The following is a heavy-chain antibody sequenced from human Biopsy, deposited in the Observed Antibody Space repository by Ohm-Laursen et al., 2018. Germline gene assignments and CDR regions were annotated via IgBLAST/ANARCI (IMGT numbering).Heavy chain of an antibody. CDR1: GRTFSDYR. CDR3: GNEVYGRDY. D-gene: IGHD4-17*01. J-gene: IGHJ4*02. CDR2: INQSGST. Sequence: SETLSLTCVVFGRTFSDYRWTWIRQPPGKGLEWIGQINQSGSTNYNPSLKSRVTISADASKYEFSLRLTSVTAADTAVYFCGNEVYGRDYWGPGARVTVSS. V-gene: IGHV4-34*08.